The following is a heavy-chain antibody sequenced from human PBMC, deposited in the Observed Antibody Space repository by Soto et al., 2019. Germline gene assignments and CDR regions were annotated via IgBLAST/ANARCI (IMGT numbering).Heavy chain of an antibody. V-gene: IGHV3-48*01. Sequence: EVQLVESGGGLVQPGGSLRLSCAASGFTFSSYSMNWVRQAPGKGLEWVSYISSSSSTIYYADSVKGRFTISRNNAKNSLYPQINSLRAADTAVYYCARQDAAMVYIDYWGQGTLGTVAS. CDR1: GFTFSSYS. CDR3: ARQDAAMVYIDY. D-gene: IGHD5-18*01. J-gene: IGHJ4*02. CDR2: ISSSSSTI.